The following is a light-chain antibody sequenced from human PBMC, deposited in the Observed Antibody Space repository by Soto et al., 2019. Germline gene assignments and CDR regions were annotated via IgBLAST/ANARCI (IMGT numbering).Light chain of an antibody. CDR2: DVS. CDR3: SSYTSSSTLV. CDR1: SSDVGAYNY. Sequence: QPASVSGSPGQSITISCTGTSSDVGAYNYVSWYQQHPGKAPKLMICDVSNRPSGVSNRFSGSKSGNTASLTISGLQAEDEADYYCSSYTSSSTLVFGTGTKLTVL. V-gene: IGLV2-14*01. J-gene: IGLJ1*01.